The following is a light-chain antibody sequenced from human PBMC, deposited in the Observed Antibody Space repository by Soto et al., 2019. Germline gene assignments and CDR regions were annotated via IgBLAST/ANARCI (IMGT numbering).Light chain of an antibody. CDR3: ASYTTSSTVI. J-gene: IGLJ2*01. CDR1: SSDLGTYNY. Sequence: QSALTQPASVSGSPGQSITISCTGSSSDLGTYNYVSWYQQYPDKAPKLMIYDVSNRPSGVSDRFSGSKSGNTASLTISGPQAEDEADYYCASYTTSSTVIFGGGTKLTVL. CDR2: DVS. V-gene: IGLV2-14*03.